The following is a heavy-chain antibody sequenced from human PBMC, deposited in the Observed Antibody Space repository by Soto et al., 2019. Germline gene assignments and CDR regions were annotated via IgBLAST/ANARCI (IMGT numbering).Heavy chain of an antibody. V-gene: IGHV3-74*01. CDR2: IYFDGITT. Sequence: PXGSLRLACTASGFTFNTHCMHWVRQAPGKGLVWVSRIYFDGITTNYADSVKGRLTVSRDNAKNTVYLHVNTLRDEDTAVYYCARGGAMGVDYWGQGTMVTVS. D-gene: IGHD1-26*01. J-gene: IGHJ4*02. CDR1: GFTFNTHC. CDR3: ARGGAMGVDY.